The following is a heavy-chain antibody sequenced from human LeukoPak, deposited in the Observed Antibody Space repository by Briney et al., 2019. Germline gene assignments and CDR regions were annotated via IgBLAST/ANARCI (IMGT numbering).Heavy chain of an antibody. V-gene: IGHV3-53*01. CDR2: IYSGGSK. CDR1: GFTLSSNH. J-gene: IGHJ4*02. D-gene: IGHD6-13*01. CDR3: ASHSSSWYGFDY. Sequence: GGSLRLSCAPSGFTLSSNHMSWVRQAPGKGLEWVSVIYSGGSKYYADSVKGRFTISRDNSKNTLYLQMNSLRAEDPAVYYCASHSSSWYGFDYWGQGTLVTVSS.